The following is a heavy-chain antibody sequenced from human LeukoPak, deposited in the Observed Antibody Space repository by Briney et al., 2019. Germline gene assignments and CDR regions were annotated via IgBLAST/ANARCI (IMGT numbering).Heavy chain of an antibody. V-gene: IGHV1-8*01. CDR3: ARNLLDSSGWYFIYYFDY. Sequence: GASVKVSCKASGYTFTSYDINWVRQATGQGLEWMGWMNPNSGNTGYAQKFQGRVTMTRNTPISTAYMELSSLRSEDTAVYYCARNLLDSSGWYFIYYFDYWGQGTLVTVSS. J-gene: IGHJ4*02. D-gene: IGHD6-19*01. CDR1: GYTFTSYD. CDR2: MNPNSGNT.